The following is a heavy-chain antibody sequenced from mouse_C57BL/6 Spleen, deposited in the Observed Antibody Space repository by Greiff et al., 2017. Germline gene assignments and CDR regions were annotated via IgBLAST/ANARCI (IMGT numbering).Heavy chain of an antibody. CDR3: ARSAYYSNPYYFDY. V-gene: IGHV5-17*01. J-gene: IGHJ2*01. CDR1: GFTFSDYG. Sequence: EVKVVESGGGLVKPGGSLKLSCAASGFTFSDYGMHWVRQAPEKGLEWVAYISSGSSTIYYADTVKGRFTISRDNAKNTLFLQMTSLRSEDTAMYYCARSAYYSNPYYFDYWGQGTTLTVSS. D-gene: IGHD2-5*01. CDR2: ISSGSSTI.